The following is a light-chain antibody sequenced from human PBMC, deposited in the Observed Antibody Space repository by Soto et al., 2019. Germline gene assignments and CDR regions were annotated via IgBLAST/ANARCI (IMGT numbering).Light chain of an antibody. CDR1: QSLTNSF. CDR2: YAS. Sequence: EIVLTQSPGTLSLSPGERATLSCRASQSLTNSFLAWYQQKPGLAPRLLISYASTRAPGIPDRFSGSGSGTDFTLTISSLEPEDIAVYYCQQRSNWRVTFGGGTKVDIK. CDR3: QQRSNWRVT. V-gene: IGKV3D-20*02. J-gene: IGKJ4*01.